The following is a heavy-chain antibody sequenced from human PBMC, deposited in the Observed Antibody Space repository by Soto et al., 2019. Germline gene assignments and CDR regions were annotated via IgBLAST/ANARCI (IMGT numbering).Heavy chain of an antibody. D-gene: IGHD5-12*01. V-gene: IGHV3-48*01. Sequence: GSLRLSRAASGFTFSSYSMNWVRQAPGKGLEWVSYISSSSRTIYCADSVKGRFTISRDNAKNSLYLQMNSLRAEDTAVYYCAREWDGDGYNSGWFDPWGQGTLVTVSS. CDR2: ISSSSRTI. CDR3: AREWDGDGYNSGWFDP. J-gene: IGHJ5*02. CDR1: GFTFSSYS.